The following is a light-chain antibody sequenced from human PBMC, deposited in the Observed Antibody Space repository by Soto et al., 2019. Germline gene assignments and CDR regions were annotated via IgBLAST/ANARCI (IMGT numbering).Light chain of an antibody. V-gene: IGLV3-21*02. J-gene: IGLJ2*01. Sequence: SYELTQPPSVSVAPGQTARITCGGNNLGSKSVNRYQQKPGQAPVLVVYDDSDRPTGLPERFSGSNSGNTATLTISRVEAGDEEDYYCQVWDSSSDHVVFGGGTKLTVL. CDR1: NLGSKS. CDR2: DDS. CDR3: QVWDSSSDHVV.